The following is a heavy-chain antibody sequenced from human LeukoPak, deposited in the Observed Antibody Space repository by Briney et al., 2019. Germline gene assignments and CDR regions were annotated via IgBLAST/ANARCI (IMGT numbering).Heavy chain of an antibody. CDR3: AREVGGIFDY. CDR1: GFIFSSYAMHYA. CDR2: INSNGGNT. D-gene: IGHD1-26*01. J-gene: IGHJ4*02. Sequence: GGSLRLSCAASGFIFSSYAMHYAMHWVRQALGKGLEYVSAINSNGGNTYYANSVKGRFTISRDNSKNVLYLQMGSLRAEDMAVYYCAREVGGIFDYWGQGTLVTVSS. V-gene: IGHV3-64*01.